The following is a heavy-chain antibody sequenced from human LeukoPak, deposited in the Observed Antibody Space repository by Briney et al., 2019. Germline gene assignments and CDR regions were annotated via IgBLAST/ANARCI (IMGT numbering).Heavy chain of an antibody. V-gene: IGHV3-23*01. CDR3: ANIYYDSSGYYDY. Sequence: GGSLRLSCAASGFTFSSYAMSWVRQAPGKGLEWVSAISGSGGSTYYADSVKGRFTISRDNSKNTLYLQMNSLRAEDTAVYYCANIYYDSSGYYDYWGQGTLVTVSS. D-gene: IGHD3-22*01. CDR1: GFTFSSYA. CDR2: ISGSGGST. J-gene: IGHJ4*02.